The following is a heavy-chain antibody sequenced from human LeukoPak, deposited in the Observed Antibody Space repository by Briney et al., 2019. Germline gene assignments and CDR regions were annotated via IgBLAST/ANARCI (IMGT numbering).Heavy chain of an antibody. J-gene: IGHJ4*02. Sequence: SVKVSCKASGGTFSSYTISWVRQAPGQGLEWMERIIPVLGIANYAQKFHGRVTITADKSTSTAYMELRSLKSEDTAVYYCARESTLNDYWGQGTLVTVSS. CDR2: IIPVLGIA. CDR3: ARESTLNDY. V-gene: IGHV1-69*04. CDR1: GGTFSSYT.